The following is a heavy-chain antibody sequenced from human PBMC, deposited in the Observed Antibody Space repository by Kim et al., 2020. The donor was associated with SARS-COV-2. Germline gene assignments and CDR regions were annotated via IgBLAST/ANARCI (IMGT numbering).Heavy chain of an antibody. CDR3: VKDLRRWELLWASFDY. CDR1: GFTFSSYA. CDR2: ISSNGGST. V-gene: IGHV3-64D*06. D-gene: IGHD1-26*01. J-gene: IGHJ4*02. Sequence: GGSLRLSCSASGFTFSSYAMHWVRQAPGKGLEYVSAISSNGGSTYYADSVKGRFTISRDNSKNTLYLQMSSQRAEDTAVYYCVKDLRRWELLWASFDYWGQGTLVTVSS.